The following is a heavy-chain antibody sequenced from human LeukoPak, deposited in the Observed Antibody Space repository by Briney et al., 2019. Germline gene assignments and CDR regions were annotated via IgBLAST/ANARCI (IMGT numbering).Heavy chain of an antibody. V-gene: IGHV4-61*01. CDR2: IHYTGNI. CDR3: ARVWRSTYGSDTDYFDY. J-gene: IGHJ4*02. Sequence: SETLSLTCTVSGDSVSSRNYHWSWIRQPPGKGLEWIGYIHYTGNINYNPSLKSRVTISVDTSKNQFSLMLSSVTAADTAIYYCARVWRSTYGSDTDYFDYWGQGTLVTVSS. CDR1: GDSVSSRNYH. D-gene: IGHD6-19*01.